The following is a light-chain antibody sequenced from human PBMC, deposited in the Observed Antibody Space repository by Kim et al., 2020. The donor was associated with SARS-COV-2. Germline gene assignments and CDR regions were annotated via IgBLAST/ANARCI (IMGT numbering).Light chain of an antibody. V-gene: IGLV3-19*01. CDR1: SLRFYY. CDR3: GSRDSDNHLGL. CDR2: DKN. J-gene: IGLJ2*01. Sequence: LGQTVRITCQGDSLRFYYASWYQQKPGQAPMLIVYDKNNRPSGIPDRFSGSTSGSTASLTITGAQAEDEANYYCGSRDSDNHLGLFGGGTKLTVL.